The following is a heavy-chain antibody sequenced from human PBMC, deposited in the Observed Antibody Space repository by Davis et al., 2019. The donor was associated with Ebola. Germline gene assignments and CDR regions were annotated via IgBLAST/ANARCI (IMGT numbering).Heavy chain of an antibody. V-gene: IGHV3-30*04. CDR3: ARDMGWGSSASFDI. Sequence: GGSLRLSCAVSGFTFNNYLVHWVRQAPGQGLEWLGFVSFDGNNQFYPDSVKGRFFVSRDNSKNTVYLQMNTLISEDTAVYYCARDMGWGSSASFDIWGQGTPVTVSS. CDR1: GFTFNNYL. CDR2: VSFDGNNQ. J-gene: IGHJ3*02. D-gene: IGHD7-27*01.